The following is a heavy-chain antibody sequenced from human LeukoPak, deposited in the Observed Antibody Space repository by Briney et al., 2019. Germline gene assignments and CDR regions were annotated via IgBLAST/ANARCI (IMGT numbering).Heavy chain of an antibody. Sequence: SETLSLTCTVSGGSISSYYWSWIRQPPGKGLEWIGYIYYSGSTNYNPSLKSRVTISVDTSKNQFSLKLSSVTAADTAVYYCARKGHAVAVDPAASSDYYYYGMDVWGQGTTVTVSS. D-gene: IGHD2-2*01. J-gene: IGHJ6*02. CDR1: GGSISSYY. V-gene: IGHV4-59*08. CDR3: ARKGHAVAVDPAASSDYYYYGMDV. CDR2: IYYSGST.